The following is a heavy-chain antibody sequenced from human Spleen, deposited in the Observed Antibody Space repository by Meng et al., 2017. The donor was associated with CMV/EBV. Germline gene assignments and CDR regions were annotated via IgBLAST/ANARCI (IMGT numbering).Heavy chain of an antibody. V-gene: IGHV1-69*05. D-gene: IGHD2-2*02. CDR1: GGTFSRYA. CDR2: IIPIFGAA. CDR3: ARGSPATPSQYTFYGFDV. Sequence: SVKVSCKASGGTFSRYASSWVRQAPGQGLEWMGGIIPIFGAANYARKFQGRVTITTDESTSTAYMELSSLRSEDTAVYYCARGSPATPSQYTFYGFDVWGQGTTVTVSS. J-gene: IGHJ6*02.